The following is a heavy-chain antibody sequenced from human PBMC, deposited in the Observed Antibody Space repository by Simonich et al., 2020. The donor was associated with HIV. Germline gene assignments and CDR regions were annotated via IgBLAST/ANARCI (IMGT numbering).Heavy chain of an antibody. CDR3: AKDQLGTDGFDI. Sequence: EVQLLESGGGLVQPGGSLRLSCAGSGFTFSNYAMTWVRQAQGKGREWVSGIGIRDTTYYADSVMGRFIISRDNSKNTRYLQMDSLRAGDTALYYCAKDQLGTDGFDIWGQGTMVTVSS. V-gene: IGHV3-23*01. CDR2: IGIRDTT. J-gene: IGHJ3*02. D-gene: IGHD7-27*01. CDR1: GFTFSNYA.